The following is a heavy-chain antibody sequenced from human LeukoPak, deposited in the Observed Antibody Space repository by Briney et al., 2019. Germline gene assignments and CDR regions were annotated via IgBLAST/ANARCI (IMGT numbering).Heavy chain of an antibody. D-gene: IGHD3-16*01. CDR3: ARRQTLGGGYYFDY. Sequence: GGSLRLSCAASGFTFNNFGMHWVRQAPGKGLEWVAVIWYDGSNKYYADSVKGRFTISRDNSKNTLYLQMNSLRAEDTAVYYCARRQTLGGGYYFDYWGQGTLVTVSS. CDR2: IWYDGSNK. CDR1: GFTFNNFG. J-gene: IGHJ4*02. V-gene: IGHV3-33*01.